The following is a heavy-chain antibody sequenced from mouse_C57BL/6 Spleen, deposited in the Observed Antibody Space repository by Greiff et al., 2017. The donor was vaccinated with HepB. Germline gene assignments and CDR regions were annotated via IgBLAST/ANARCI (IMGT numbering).Heavy chain of an antibody. J-gene: IGHJ3*01. D-gene: IGHD2-2*01. V-gene: IGHV3-6*01. CDR1: GYSITSGYY. Sequence: EVQRVESGPGLVKPSQSLSLTCSVTGYSITSGYYWNWIRQFPGNKLEWMGYISYDGSNNYNPSLKNRISITRDTSKNQFFLKLNSVTTEDTATYYCARDRVTTEFAYWGQGTLVTVSA. CDR3: ARDRVTTEFAY. CDR2: ISYDGSN.